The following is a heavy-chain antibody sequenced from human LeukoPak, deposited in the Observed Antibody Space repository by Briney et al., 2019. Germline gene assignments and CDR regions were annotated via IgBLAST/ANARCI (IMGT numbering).Heavy chain of an antibody. D-gene: IGHD6-6*01. V-gene: IGHV1-2*06. CDR3: ARTRPPSYGYYYYYMDV. Sequence: ASVKVSCKASGYTFTGYYMHWVRQAPGQGLEWMGRINPNSGGTNYAQKFQGRVTMTRDTSISTAYMELSRLRSDDTAVYYCARTRPPSYGYYYYYMDVWGKGTTVTVSS. J-gene: IGHJ6*03. CDR1: GYTFTGYY. CDR2: INPNSGGT.